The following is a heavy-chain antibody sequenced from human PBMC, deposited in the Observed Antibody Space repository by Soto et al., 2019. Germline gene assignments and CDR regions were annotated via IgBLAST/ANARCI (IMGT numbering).Heavy chain of an antibody. CDR2: TYYRSKWYN. D-gene: IGHD6-19*01. CDR1: GDSVSSNSAA. V-gene: IGHV6-1*01. J-gene: IGHJ6*01. Sequence: SQTLSLTCVISGDSVSSNSAAWNWIRQSPSRGLEWLGRTYYRSKWYNDYAVSVKSRITINPDTSKNQFSLQLNSVTPEDTAVNSCQSNPGRTPTISAGAGPNSNYGWEVGGKGPRSPSPQ. CDR3: QSNPGRTPTISAGAGPNSNYGWEV.